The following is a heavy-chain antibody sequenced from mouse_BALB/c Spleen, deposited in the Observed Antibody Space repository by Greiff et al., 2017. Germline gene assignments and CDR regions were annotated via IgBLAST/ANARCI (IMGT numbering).Heavy chain of an antibody. V-gene: IGHV1-5*01. CDR3: TRGTTATSFDY. D-gene: IGHD1-2*01. J-gene: IGHJ2*01. CDR2: IYPGNSDT. CDR1: GYSFTSYW. Sequence: EVQLQQSGTVLARPGASVKMSCKASGYSFTSYWMHWVKQRPGQGLEWIGAIYPGNSDTSYNQKFKGKAKLTAVTSASTAYMELSSLTNEDSAVYYCTRGTTATSFDYWGQGTTLTVSS.